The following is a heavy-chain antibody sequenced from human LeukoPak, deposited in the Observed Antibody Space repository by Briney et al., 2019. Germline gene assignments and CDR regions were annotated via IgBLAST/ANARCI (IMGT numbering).Heavy chain of an antibody. J-gene: IGHJ3*02. Sequence: ASVKVSCKASGYTFTSYGISWVRQAPGQGLEWMGWISAYNGNTNYAQKLQGRVTMTTDTSTSTAYMELRSLGSDDTAVYYCARCYYDFWSGYADAFDIWGQGTMVTVSS. CDR3: ARCYYDFWSGYADAFDI. CDR2: ISAYNGNT. V-gene: IGHV1-18*01. CDR1: GYTFTSYG. D-gene: IGHD3-3*01.